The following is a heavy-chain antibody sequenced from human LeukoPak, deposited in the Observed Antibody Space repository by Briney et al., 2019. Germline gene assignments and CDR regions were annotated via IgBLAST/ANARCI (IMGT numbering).Heavy chain of an antibody. D-gene: IGHD3-22*01. CDR1: GYTFTGYY. CDR2: INPIDDKT. Sequence: ASVKVSCKASGYTFTGYYMHWVRQAPGQGLEWMGIINPIDDKTTYAQNFQGRLSMTRDMSTSTVYMELSSLRSEDTAVYYCARDSQYYFDSSGYYYYFDYWGQGTLVTVSS. CDR3: ARDSQYYFDSSGYYYYFDY. V-gene: IGHV1-46*01. J-gene: IGHJ4*02.